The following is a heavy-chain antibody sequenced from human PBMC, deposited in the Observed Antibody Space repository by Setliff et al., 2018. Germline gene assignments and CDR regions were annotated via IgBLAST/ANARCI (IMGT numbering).Heavy chain of an antibody. V-gene: IGHV4-59*01. CDR1: GGSISSYY. Sequence: KPSETLSLTCTVSGGSISSYYWSWIRQPPGKGLEWTAYIHYSGSTNYNPSLKSRVTISVDTSKNQFSLKLSSVTAADTAVYYCAGGNNWEPDAFDVWGQGTMVTVSS. CDR2: IHYSGST. CDR3: AGGNNWEPDAFDV. J-gene: IGHJ3*01. D-gene: IGHD1-20*01.